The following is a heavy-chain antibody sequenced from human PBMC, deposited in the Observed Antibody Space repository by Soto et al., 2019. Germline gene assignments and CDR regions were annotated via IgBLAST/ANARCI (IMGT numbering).Heavy chain of an antibody. CDR1: GGSFSGYY. V-gene: IGHV4-34*01. CDR2: INHSGST. J-gene: IGHJ4*02. CDR3: ARVIAGSSYD. Sequence: SETLSLTCAVYGGSFSGYYWSWIRQPPGKGLEWIGEINHSGSTNYNPSLKSRVTISVDTSKNQFSLKLSSVTAADTAVYYCARVIAGSSYDWGQGTLVTVSS. D-gene: IGHD6-6*01.